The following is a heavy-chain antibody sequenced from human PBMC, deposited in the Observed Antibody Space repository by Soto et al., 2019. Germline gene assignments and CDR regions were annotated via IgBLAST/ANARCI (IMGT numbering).Heavy chain of an antibody. Sequence: GASVKVSCKASGGTFSSYAISWVRQAPGQGLEWMGGIIPIFGTANYAQKFQGRVTITADESTSTAYMELSSLRSEDTAVYYCAAAPLGGGNSPGAFDIWGQGTMVTVSS. CDR1: GGTFSSYA. CDR3: AAAPLGGGNSPGAFDI. D-gene: IGHD2-21*02. V-gene: IGHV1-69*13. CDR2: IIPIFGTA. J-gene: IGHJ3*02.